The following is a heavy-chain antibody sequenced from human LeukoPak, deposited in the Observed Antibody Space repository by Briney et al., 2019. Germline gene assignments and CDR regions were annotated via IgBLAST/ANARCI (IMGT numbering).Heavy chain of an antibody. V-gene: IGHV4-30-2*01. D-gene: IGHD1-26*01. CDR3: ARGLKMGPYYYYYMDV. J-gene: IGHJ6*03. CDR2: IYHSGST. CDR1: GGSISSGGYY. Sequence: SQTLSLTCTVSGGSISSGGYYWSWIRQPPGKGLEWIGYIYHSGSTYYNPSLKSRVTISVDRSKNQFSLKLSSVTAADTAVYYCARGLKMGPYYYYYMDVWGKGTTVTVSS.